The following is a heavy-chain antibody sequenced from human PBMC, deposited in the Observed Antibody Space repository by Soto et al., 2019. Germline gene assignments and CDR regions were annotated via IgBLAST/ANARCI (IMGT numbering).Heavy chain of an antibody. CDR1: GGSVNGYY. V-gene: IGHV4-34*01. D-gene: IGHD3-3*01. Sequence: ASETVSLTCAVYGGSVNGYYWNWIRQPPGEGLEWIGEINHTGGTHYNPSLKSRVTMSVDTSKNQFSLRLSSVTAADTAIYYCATRITVFGLLIPPFDPWGQGTQVTVSS. CDR3: ATRITVFGLLIPPFDP. J-gene: IGHJ5*02. CDR2: INHTGGT.